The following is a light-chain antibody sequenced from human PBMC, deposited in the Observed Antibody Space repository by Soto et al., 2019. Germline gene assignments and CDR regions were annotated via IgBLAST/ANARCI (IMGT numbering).Light chain of an antibody. CDR1: SSDVGGYNY. V-gene: IGLV2-14*01. CDR2: EVS. J-gene: IGLJ1*01. Sequence: QSALTQPASVSGSPGQSITISCTGTSSDVGGYNYVSWYHQYPGKVPKLMIHEVSNRPSGVSSRFSGSKSGDTASLTISGLQPEDEADYYCSSYTSSSTLVFGTGTKLTVL. CDR3: SSYTSSSTLV.